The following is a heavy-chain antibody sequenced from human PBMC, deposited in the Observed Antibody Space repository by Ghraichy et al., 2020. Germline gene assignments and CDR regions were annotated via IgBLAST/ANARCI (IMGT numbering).Heavy chain of an antibody. D-gene: IGHD1-26*01. Sequence: GGSLRLSCAASGFTFRTYSMNWVRQAPGKGLEWVSYISSSSSTKYYSDSTKGRFTISRDNAQNSLYLQMNSLRAEDTAVYYCAREDSGSYYYYSGLDVWGQGTTVTVSS. CDR3: AREDSGSYYYYSGLDV. CDR1: GFTFRTYS. J-gene: IGHJ6*02. V-gene: IGHV3-48*04. CDR2: ISSSSSTK.